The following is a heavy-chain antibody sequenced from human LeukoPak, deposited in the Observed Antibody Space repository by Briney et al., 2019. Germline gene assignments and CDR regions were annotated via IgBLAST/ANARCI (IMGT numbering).Heavy chain of an antibody. CDR2: INHSGST. D-gene: IGHD3-16*01. CDR3: ARHTTHGDYNPNDY. CDR1: GGSFSVYY. V-gene: IGHV4-34*01. Sequence: SETLSLTCAVYGGSFSVYYWSWIRQPPGKGLEWIGEINHSGSTNYNPSLKSRVTISVDTSKNQFSLKLSSVTAADTAVYYCARHTTHGDYNPNDYWGQGTLVTVSS. J-gene: IGHJ4*02.